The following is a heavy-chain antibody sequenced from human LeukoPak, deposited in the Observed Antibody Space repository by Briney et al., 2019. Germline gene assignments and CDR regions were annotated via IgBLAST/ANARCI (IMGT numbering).Heavy chain of an antibody. CDR2: ISSSGSTI. V-gene: IGHV3-48*03. CDR1: GFTFSSYE. J-gene: IGHJ4*02. D-gene: IGHD2-15*01. Sequence: PGGSLRLSCAASGFTFSSYEMNWVRQAPGKGLEWVSYISSSGSTIYYADSVKGRFTISRDNAENSLYLQMNSLRAEDTAVYYCARQIGYCSSGTCYFDFWGQGSLVTVSS. CDR3: ARQIGYCSSGTCYFDF.